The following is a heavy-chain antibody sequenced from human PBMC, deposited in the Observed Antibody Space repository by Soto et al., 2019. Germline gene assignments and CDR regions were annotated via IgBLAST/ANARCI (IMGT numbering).Heavy chain of an antibody. CDR2: IYSSGST. J-gene: IGHJ4*02. D-gene: IGHD6-19*01. CDR3: ARGPPRYPSGWYELFDF. Sequence: PSETLSLTCSVSGDSIRNYYWSWIRQAPGKGLVWIGYIYSSGSTKYNPSLHSRVSISSDTSNNQFSLTLRSVSAADTAVYFCARGPPRYPSGWYELFDFWGQGILVTVSS. CDR1: GDSIRNYY. V-gene: IGHV4-59*12.